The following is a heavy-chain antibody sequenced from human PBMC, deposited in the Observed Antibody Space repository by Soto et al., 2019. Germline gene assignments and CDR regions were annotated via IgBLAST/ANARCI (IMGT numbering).Heavy chain of an antibody. CDR3: ARELELSGYYYYYMDV. D-gene: IGHD1-7*01. V-gene: IGHV4-59*01. J-gene: IGHJ6*03. CDR1: GGSISSLY. CDR2: IYYDGTT. Sequence: PSETLSLTCTVSGGSISSLYWSWIRQPPGKGLEWIGYIYYDGTTNYNPSLKSRLTISVDTSKNQFSLTLSSVTAADTAVYYCARELELSGYYYYYMDVWGKGTTVTVSS.